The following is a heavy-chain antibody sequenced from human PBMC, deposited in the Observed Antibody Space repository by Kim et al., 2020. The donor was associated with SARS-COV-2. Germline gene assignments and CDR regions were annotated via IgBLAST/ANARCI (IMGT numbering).Heavy chain of an antibody. J-gene: IGHJ4*02. CDR2: IYYSGNT. CDR1: GVSISSTSYY. D-gene: IGHD2-8*01. CDR3: ARLNGGDY. V-gene: IGHV4-39*01. Sequence: SETLSLTCTVSGVSISSTSYYWGWIRQPPGKGLEWIGSIYYSGNTYYNPSLKNRVTISVDTSKNQFSLNLSSVTAADTAVYYCARLNGGDYWGQGTLVTVSS.